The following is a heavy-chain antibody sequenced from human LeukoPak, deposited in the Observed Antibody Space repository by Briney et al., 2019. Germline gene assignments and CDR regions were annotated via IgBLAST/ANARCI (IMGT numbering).Heavy chain of an antibody. CDR1: GGSFSGYY. D-gene: IGHD4-17*01. Sequence: KTSETLSLTCAVYGGSFSGYYWSWIRQPPGKGLEWIGEINHSGSTNYNPSLKSRVTISVDTSKNQFSLKLSSVTAADTAVYYCARGPVDYGDYVYYYGMDVWGQGTTVTVSS. CDR3: ARGPVDYGDYVYYYGMDV. CDR2: INHSGST. V-gene: IGHV4-34*01. J-gene: IGHJ6*02.